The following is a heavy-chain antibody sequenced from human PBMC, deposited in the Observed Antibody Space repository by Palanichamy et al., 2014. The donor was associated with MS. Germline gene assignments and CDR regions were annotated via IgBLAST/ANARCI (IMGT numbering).Heavy chain of an antibody. V-gene: IGHV4-34*01. J-gene: IGHJ4*02. CDR3: ASRDHYDLWSGYYSDY. D-gene: IGHD3-3*01. CDR1: GGSFSNYY. CDR2: INHSGGT. Sequence: QVQLQQWGAGLSKPSETLSLTCAVYGGSFSNYYWSWIRQPPGKGLEWIGEINHSGGTNYSPSLKSRVTISVDTSKNQFSLKLSSVTAADTAVYYCASRDHYDLWSGYYSDYWGQGTLVTVSS.